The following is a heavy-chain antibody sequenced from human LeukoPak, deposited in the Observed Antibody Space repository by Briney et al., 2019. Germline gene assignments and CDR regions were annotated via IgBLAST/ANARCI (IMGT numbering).Heavy chain of an antibody. CDR2: ISSSSSYI. CDR1: GFTYSSYS. J-gene: IGHJ4*02. V-gene: IGHV3-21*01. CDR3: ARDFRDYVAY. Sequence: PGGSLRLSCAASGFTYSSYSMNWVRQAPGKGLEWVSSISSSSSYIYYADSVKGRFTISRDNAKNSLYLQMNSLRAEDTAVYYCARDFRDYVAYWGQGTLVTVSS.